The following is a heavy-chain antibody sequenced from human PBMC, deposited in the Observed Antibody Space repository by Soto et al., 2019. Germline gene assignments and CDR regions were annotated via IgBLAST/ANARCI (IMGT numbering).Heavy chain of an antibody. Sequence: PGGSLRLSCAASGFTFSSYAMSWVRQAPGKGLEWVSAISGSGGSTYYADSVKGRFTISRDNSKNTLYLQMNSLRAEDTAVYYCAKGTTPTGGYSGYDSIWYFDYWGQGTLVTVSS. CDR2: ISGSGGST. J-gene: IGHJ4*02. V-gene: IGHV3-23*01. D-gene: IGHD5-12*01. CDR3: AKGTTPTGGYSGYDSIWYFDY. CDR1: GFTFSSYA.